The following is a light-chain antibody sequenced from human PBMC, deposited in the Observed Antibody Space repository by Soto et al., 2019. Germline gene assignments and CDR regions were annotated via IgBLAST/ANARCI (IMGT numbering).Light chain of an antibody. CDR3: QQYVIPPYT. CDR2: WPS. J-gene: IGKJ2*01. V-gene: IGKV4-1*01. Sequence: DIVMTQSPDSLAVSLGERATINCKSSQCVLYTFTNKDCLAWYQQRPGQPPKLLIYWPSTRKSGVPDGFSGSGSGTDFTLPISSLQAEDVAVYYCQQYVIPPYTVGQGTELEI. CDR1: QCVLYTFTNKDC.